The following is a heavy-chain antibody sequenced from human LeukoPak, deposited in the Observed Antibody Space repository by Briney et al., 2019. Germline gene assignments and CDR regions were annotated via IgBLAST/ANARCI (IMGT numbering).Heavy chain of an antibody. Sequence: GASVKVSCKASGYTFTSYGISWVRQAPGQGLEWMGWISAYNGNTNYAQKLQGRVTMTTDTSTSTAYMELRSLRSDDTAVYYCATYYYDSSGYYYGGVDVWGQGTTVTVSS. CDR1: GYTFTSYG. D-gene: IGHD3-22*01. V-gene: IGHV1-18*01. J-gene: IGHJ6*02. CDR3: ATYYYDSSGYYYGGVDV. CDR2: ISAYNGNT.